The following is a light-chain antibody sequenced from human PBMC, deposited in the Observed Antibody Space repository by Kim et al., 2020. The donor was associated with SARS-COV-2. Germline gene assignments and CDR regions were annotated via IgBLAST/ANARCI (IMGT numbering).Light chain of an antibody. V-gene: IGLV1-44*01. CDR3: AVWDDSLNGVV. CDR2: RDD. Sequence: SVLTQPPSASGTPGQRVTISCSGSRSNIGSNSVNWYQQLPGTAPKLLIYRDDERPSGVPDRFSGSKSGASASVAISGLQSEDEADYYCAVWDDSLNGVVFGGGTKLTVL. J-gene: IGLJ2*01. CDR1: RSNIGSNS.